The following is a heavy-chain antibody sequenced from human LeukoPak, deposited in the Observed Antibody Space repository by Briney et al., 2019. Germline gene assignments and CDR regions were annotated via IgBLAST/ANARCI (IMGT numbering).Heavy chain of an antibody. CDR3: AKDPRPNYYDSSGYIRLDY. V-gene: IGHV3-23*01. CDR2: ISGSGGST. CDR1: GFTFSSYG. Sequence: GGSLRLSCAASGFTFSSYGMSWVRQAPGKGLEWVSAISGSGGSTYYADSVKGRFTISRDNSKNTLYLQMNSLRAEDTAVYYCAKDPRPNYYDSSGYIRLDYWGQGTLVTVSS. D-gene: IGHD3-22*01. J-gene: IGHJ4*02.